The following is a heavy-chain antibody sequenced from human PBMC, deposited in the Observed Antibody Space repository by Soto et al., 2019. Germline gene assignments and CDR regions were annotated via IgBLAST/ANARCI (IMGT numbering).Heavy chain of an antibody. CDR3: ARRGGDSGWGAFEV. CDR1: GFTFTNYA. D-gene: IGHD4-17*01. V-gene: IGHV3-23*01. J-gene: IGHJ3*01. CDR2: LGPIGGDT. Sequence: QLLESGGGLVQPGGSLRLSCAASGFTFTNYAMNWVRQAPGKGLEWVSTLGPIGGDTYYIDSVKGRFTSSRDISKNTLFLEMNSLSPDDTAVYFFARRGGDSGWGAFEVWGQGTMVTVSS.